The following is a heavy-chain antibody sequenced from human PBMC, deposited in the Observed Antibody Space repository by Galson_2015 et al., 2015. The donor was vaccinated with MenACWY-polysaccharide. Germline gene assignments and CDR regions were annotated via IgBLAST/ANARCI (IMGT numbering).Heavy chain of an antibody. CDR1: GFAFSSYA. V-gene: IGHV3-23*01. J-gene: IGHJ4*02. D-gene: IGHD2-15*01. CDR3: ATHTKGTASRWYVY. CDR2: MSGRRGYT. Sequence: SLRLSCAASGFAFSSYAMSWVRQAPGKGLEWVSTMSGRRGYTYYADSVKGRFTISRDNSKNTLYLQMSNLRADDTAIYSCATHTKGTASRWYVYLVQGSLVSVSS.